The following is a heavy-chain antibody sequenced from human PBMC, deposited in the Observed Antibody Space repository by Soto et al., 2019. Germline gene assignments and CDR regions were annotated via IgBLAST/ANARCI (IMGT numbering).Heavy chain of an antibody. D-gene: IGHD5-18*01. Sequence: QVQLVESGGGVVQPGKSLRLSCAASGCTFSTYGMHWVSQAPGKGLEWVEVIWYDGSNKYHGDSLKGRFTISRDNSKNTLYLQINNLRDEDTAVYYCGRDGALGDTAVVDSWGQGTLVTGSS. CDR2: IWYDGSNK. CDR1: GCTFSTYG. V-gene: IGHV3-33*01. J-gene: IGHJ4*02. CDR3: GRDGALGDTAVVDS.